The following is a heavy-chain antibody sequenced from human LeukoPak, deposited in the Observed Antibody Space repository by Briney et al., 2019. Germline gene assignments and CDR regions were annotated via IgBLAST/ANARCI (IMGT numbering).Heavy chain of an antibody. J-gene: IGHJ5*02. CDR3: AREKARHYSSSWYPPEDWFDP. V-gene: IGHV1-18*01. CDR2: IAVYNGNT. Sequence: ASVKVSCKASGYTFSSFGISWVRQAPGQGLEWMGWIAVYNGNTNYAQKLQGRVTMTTDTSTSTAYMELRSLRSDDTAVYYCAREKARHYSSSWYPPEDWFDPWGQGTLVTVSS. CDR1: GYTFSSFG. D-gene: IGHD6-13*01.